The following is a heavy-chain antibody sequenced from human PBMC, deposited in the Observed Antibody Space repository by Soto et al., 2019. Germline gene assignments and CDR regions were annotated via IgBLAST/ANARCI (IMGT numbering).Heavy chain of an antibody. CDR3: ARTPYYDFWSGYYRTYYGMDV. J-gene: IGHJ6*02. CDR1: GGSFSGYY. Sequence: SETLSLTCAVYGGSFSGYYWSWIRQPPGKGLECIGEINHSGSTNYNPSLKSRVTISVDTSKNQFSLKLSSVTAADTAVYYRARTPYYDFWSGYYRTYYGMDVWGQGTTVTVSS. D-gene: IGHD3-3*01. V-gene: IGHV4-34*01. CDR2: INHSGST.